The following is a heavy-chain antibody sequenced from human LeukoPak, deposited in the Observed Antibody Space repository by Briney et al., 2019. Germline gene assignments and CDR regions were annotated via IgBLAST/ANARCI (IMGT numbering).Heavy chain of an antibody. Sequence: SETLSLTCAVYGGSFSGYYWSWIRQPPGKGLEWIGEINHSGSTNYNPSLKSRVTISVDTSKNQFSLKLSPVTAADTAVYYCARALLSLFDYWGQGTLVTVSS. CDR1: GGSFSGYY. D-gene: IGHD2-21*01. J-gene: IGHJ4*02. CDR3: ARALLSLFDY. CDR2: INHSGST. V-gene: IGHV4-34*01.